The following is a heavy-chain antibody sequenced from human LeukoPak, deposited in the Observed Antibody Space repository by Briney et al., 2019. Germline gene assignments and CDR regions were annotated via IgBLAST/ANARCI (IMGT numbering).Heavy chain of an antibody. CDR2: ISGSGGST. D-gene: IGHD3-10*01. CDR3: AKSDYYGSGSYYKGAY. J-gene: IGHJ4*02. V-gene: IGHV3-23*01. CDR1: GFTFTSNA. Sequence: GGSLRLSCAASGFTFTSNAMTWVRQAPGKGLEWVSAISGSGGSTYYADSVKGRFTISRDNSKNTLYLQMNSLRAEDTAVYYCAKSDYYGSGSYYKGAYWGQGTLVTVSS.